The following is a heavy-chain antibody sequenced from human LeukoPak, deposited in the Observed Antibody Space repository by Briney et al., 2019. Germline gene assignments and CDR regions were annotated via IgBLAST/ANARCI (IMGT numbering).Heavy chain of an antibody. D-gene: IGHD3-22*01. CDR3: ATDPLGYYDSSGHTSPFDY. CDR2: FDPEDGET. J-gene: IGHJ4*02. Sequence: GASVKVSCKVSAYTLTELSMHWVRQAPGKGLEWMGGFDPEDGETIYAQKFQGRVTMTEDTSTDTAYMELSSLRSEDTAVYYCATDPLGYYDSSGHTSPFDYWGQGTLVTVSS. V-gene: IGHV1-24*01. CDR1: AYTLTELS.